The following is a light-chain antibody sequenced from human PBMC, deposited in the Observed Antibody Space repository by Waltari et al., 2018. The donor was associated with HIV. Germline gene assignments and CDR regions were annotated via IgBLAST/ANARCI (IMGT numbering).Light chain of an antibody. V-gene: IGLV1-40*01. Sequence: QSLLTQPPSVSGAPGPEVTISCPGSSSTIGAGYTVHWYQQVPGTAPKLLISANINRPSGVPDRFSGSKSGTSASLAITGLQAEDEADYYCQSYDSSLSGVVFGGGTKLTVL. CDR1: SSTIGAGYT. CDR3: QSYDSSLSGVV. J-gene: IGLJ2*01. CDR2: ANI.